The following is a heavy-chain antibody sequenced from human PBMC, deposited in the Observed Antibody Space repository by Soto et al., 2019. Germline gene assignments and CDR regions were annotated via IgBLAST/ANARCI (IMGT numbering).Heavy chain of an antibody. J-gene: IGHJ4*02. Sequence: WTWIRQHPGKGLEWIGYIYYSGSTYYNPSLKSRVTISLDTSKNQFSLKLRSVTAADTAVYYCARGYDYHSGGYLFDYWGQGTLLTVSS. CDR2: IYYSGST. CDR3: ARGYDYHSGGYLFDY. V-gene: IGHV4-31*02. D-gene: IGHD3-22*01.